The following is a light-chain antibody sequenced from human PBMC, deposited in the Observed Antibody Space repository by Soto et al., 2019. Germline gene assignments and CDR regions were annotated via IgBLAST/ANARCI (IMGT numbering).Light chain of an antibody. J-gene: IGLJ1*01. CDR3: AAWDDSLVYV. CDR2: SDT. V-gene: IGLV1-44*01. Sequence: QSVLTQPPSASGTPGQRVTISCSGSTSNIGRNTVNWYQQLPGTAPKLLIYSDTQRPSGVPDRFSGSKSGTSASLAISGLQSEDEADYYCAAWDDSLVYVFGTGTRSPS. CDR1: TSNIGRNT.